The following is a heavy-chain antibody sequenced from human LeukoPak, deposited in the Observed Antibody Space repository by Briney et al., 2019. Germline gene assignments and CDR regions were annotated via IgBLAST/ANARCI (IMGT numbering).Heavy chain of an antibody. Sequence: ASVKVSCKASGYTFTGYYMHWVRQAPGQGLEWMGWINPNSGGTNYAQKFQGRVTMARDTSISTAYMELSRLRSDDTAVYYCARVTTVTTTAFDIWGQGTMVTVSS. CDR1: GYTFTGYY. D-gene: IGHD4-17*01. CDR3: ARVTTVTTTAFDI. V-gene: IGHV1-2*02. J-gene: IGHJ3*02. CDR2: INPNSGGT.